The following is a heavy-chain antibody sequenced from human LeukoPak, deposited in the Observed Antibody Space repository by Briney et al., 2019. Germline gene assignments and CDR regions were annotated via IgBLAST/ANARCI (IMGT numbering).Heavy chain of an antibody. Sequence: SETLSLTCTVSGGSVSSGSYYWSWIRQPPGKGLEWIGYIYYSGSTNYNPSLKSRVTISVDTSKNQFSLKLSSVTAADTAVYYCAGERVLGDTAMLDAFDIWGQGTMVTVSS. CDR3: AGERVLGDTAMLDAFDI. J-gene: IGHJ3*02. CDR1: GGSVSSGSYY. V-gene: IGHV4-61*01. D-gene: IGHD5-18*01. CDR2: IYYSGST.